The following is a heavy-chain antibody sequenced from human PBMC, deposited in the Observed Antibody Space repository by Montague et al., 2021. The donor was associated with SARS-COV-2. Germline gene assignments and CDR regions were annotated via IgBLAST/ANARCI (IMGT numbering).Heavy chain of an antibody. CDR2: INHDGSEK. CDR1: GFTFSSYW. D-gene: IGHD3-3*01. Sequence: SLRLSCAATGFTFSSYWMSWVRQAPGKGLEWVANINHDGSEKYYADSVRGRFTISRDNAKNSLSLQMDSLRDEDTAVYYCTTVLERAVDYWGRGTLLTVSS. J-gene: IGHJ4*02. V-gene: IGHV3-7*01. CDR3: TTVLERAVDY.